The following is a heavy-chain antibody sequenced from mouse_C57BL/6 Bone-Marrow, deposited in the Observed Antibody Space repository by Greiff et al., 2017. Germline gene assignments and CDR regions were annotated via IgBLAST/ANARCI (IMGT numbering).Heavy chain of an antibody. CDR3: ASSRYYETDAFAY. CDR2: IYPRSGNT. Sequence: VQLQQSGAELARPGASVKLSCKASGYTFTSYGISWVKQRTGQGLEWIGEIYPRSGNTYYNEKFKGKATLTADKSSSTAYMELRSLTSEDSAVYFCASSRYYETDAFAYWGQGTLVTVSA. D-gene: IGHD1-1*01. CDR1: GYTFTSYG. V-gene: IGHV1-81*01. J-gene: IGHJ3*01.